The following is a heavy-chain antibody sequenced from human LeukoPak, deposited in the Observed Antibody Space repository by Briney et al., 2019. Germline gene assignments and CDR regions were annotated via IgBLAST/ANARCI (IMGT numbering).Heavy chain of an antibody. V-gene: IGHV3-7*03. Sequence: PGGSLRLSSAAAAFTFSSYWMSWVRQAPGKGLEWVANIKEDGSEKYYVDSVKGRFTISRDNAKNSLYLQMNSLRAEDTAVYYCTSRMEEWQLDYWGQGTLVTVS. J-gene: IGHJ4*02. CDR2: IKEDGSEK. CDR1: AFTFSSYW. D-gene: IGHD3-3*01. CDR3: TSRMEEWQLDY.